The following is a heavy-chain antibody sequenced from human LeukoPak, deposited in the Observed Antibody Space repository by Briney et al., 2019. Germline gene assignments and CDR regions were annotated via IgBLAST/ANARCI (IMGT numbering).Heavy chain of an antibody. CDR1: GFTFSNYW. V-gene: IGHV3-74*03. D-gene: IGHD3-10*01. J-gene: IGHJ4*02. CDR3: ARDKKSGESSEIDY. Sequence: GGSLRLSCAASGFTFSNYWVHWVRQAPGKGLVWVSRINRDGSTTKYADSVKGRFTVSRDNARNTLNLQMNSLRAEDTAVYYCARDKKSGESSEIDYWGQGTLVTVSS. CDR2: INRDGSTT.